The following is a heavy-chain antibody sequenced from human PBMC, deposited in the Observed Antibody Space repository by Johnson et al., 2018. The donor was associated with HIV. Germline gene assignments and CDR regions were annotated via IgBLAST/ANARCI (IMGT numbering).Heavy chain of an antibody. CDR1: GFTFSGSA. CDR3: AKDRHYTTFNAFDI. CDR2: IRSKANSYAT. J-gene: IGHJ3*02. V-gene: IGHV3-73*01. Sequence: VQLVESGGGLIQPGGSLRLSCEASGFTFSGSAMHWVRQASGKGLEWVGRIRSKANSYATAYASSVKGRFTISRDNSKNTLYLQMNSLTGEDTAVYYCAKDRHYTTFNAFDIWGQGTTVTVSS. D-gene: IGHD4-11*01.